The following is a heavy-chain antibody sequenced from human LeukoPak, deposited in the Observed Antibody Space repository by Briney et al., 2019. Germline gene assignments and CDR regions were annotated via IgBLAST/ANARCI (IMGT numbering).Heavy chain of an antibody. Sequence: GGSLRLSCAASGXSVSNTYMSWVRQAPGKGLEWVSIIYSGGNTYYADSVKGRFTISRDNSKNTLYLQMNRLRPEDTAVYYCGKDLLSGSSAWYLTPFDYWGQGTLVTVSS. CDR2: IYSGGNT. CDR1: GXSVSNTY. D-gene: IGHD6-19*01. V-gene: IGHV3-53*01. J-gene: IGHJ4*02. CDR3: GKDLLSGSSAWYLTPFDY.